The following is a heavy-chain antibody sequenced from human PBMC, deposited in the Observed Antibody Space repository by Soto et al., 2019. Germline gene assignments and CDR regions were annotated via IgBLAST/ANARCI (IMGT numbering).Heavy chain of an antibody. Sequence: SVKVSCKASGGTFSSYAISWVRQAPGQGLEWMGGIIPIFGTANYAQKFQGRVTITADKSTSTAYMEMSSLRSEDTAVYYCARDTVQYSSSPPYYYYGMDVWGEGTTVTVSS. CDR3: ARDTVQYSSSPPYYYYGMDV. J-gene: IGHJ6*04. CDR2: IIPIFGTA. D-gene: IGHD6-6*01. V-gene: IGHV1-69*06. CDR1: GGTFSSYA.